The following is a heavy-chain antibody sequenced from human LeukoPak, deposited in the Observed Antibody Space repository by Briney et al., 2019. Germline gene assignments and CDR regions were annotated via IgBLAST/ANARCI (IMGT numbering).Heavy chain of an antibody. J-gene: IGHJ3*02. Sequence: PGGSLRLSCAASGFTVSSYSMNWVRQAPGKGLEWVSSISSSSSYIYYADSVKGRFTISRDNAKNSLYLQMNSLRAEDTAVYYCARVSGGWYTLSAFDIWGQGTMVTVSS. CDR2: ISSSSSYI. D-gene: IGHD6-19*01. V-gene: IGHV3-21*01. CDR3: ARVSGGWYTLSAFDI. CDR1: GFTVSSYS.